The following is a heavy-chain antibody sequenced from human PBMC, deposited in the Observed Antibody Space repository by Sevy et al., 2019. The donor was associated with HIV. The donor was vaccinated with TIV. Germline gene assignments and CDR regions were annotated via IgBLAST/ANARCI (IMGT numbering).Heavy chain of an antibody. Sequence: GGSLRLSCVASGFTFSSFAMNWVRQAPGKGLEWVSSISSSSTYIYYADSVRGRFTISRDNAKNSLYLQMHSLRAEDTAVYYCASGSLDSTGYPFDYWGQGTLVTVSS. CDR1: GFTFSSFA. CDR2: ISSSSTYI. V-gene: IGHV3-21*01. CDR3: ASGSLDSTGYPFDY. D-gene: IGHD3-22*01. J-gene: IGHJ4*02.